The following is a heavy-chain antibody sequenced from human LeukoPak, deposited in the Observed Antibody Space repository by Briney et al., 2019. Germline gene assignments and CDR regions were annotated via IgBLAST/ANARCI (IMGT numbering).Heavy chain of an antibody. V-gene: IGHV3-9*01. D-gene: IGHD5-18*01. J-gene: IGHJ4*02. CDR3: VKDATTLVKYFDY. CDR1: GFTFDDYA. CDR2: ISWNSGSI. Sequence: PGRSLRLSRAASGFTFDDYAMHWVRQAPGKGLEWVSGISWNSGSIGYADSVKGRFTISRDNAKNSLYLQMNSLRAEDTALYYCVKDATTLVKYFDYWGQGTLVTVSS.